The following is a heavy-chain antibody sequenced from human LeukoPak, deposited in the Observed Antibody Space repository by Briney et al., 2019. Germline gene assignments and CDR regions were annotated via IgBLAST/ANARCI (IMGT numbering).Heavy chain of an antibody. CDR3: ASARWGSQWTCPDY. D-gene: IGHD3-16*01. CDR2: IRKATEGGAT. V-gene: IGHV3-15*01. J-gene: IGHJ4*02. Sequence: PGGSLRLSCAASGFTFSNVWMGWFRQAPGRGLEWVGRIRKATEGGATDYAAPVQGRFTISSDDSSNTLYLQMNSLQTEDTAVYFCASARWGSQWTCPDYWGQGTLVTVSS. CDR1: GFTFSNVW.